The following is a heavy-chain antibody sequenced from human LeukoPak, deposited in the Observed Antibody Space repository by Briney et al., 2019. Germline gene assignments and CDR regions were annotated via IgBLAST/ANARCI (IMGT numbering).Heavy chain of an antibody. CDR3: ARQASSQDSSSWYQVPPPVDY. CDR2: IHYSGST. J-gene: IGHJ4*02. Sequence: SETLSLTCSVSGGSISSSYYYWGWIRQPPGKGLEWIGTIHYSGSTYYSPSLKSRVTISVDTPKSQFSLKLSSVTAADTAVYYCARQASSQDSSSWYQVPPPVDYWGQGTLVTVSS. V-gene: IGHV4-39*01. D-gene: IGHD6-13*01. CDR1: GGSISSSYYY.